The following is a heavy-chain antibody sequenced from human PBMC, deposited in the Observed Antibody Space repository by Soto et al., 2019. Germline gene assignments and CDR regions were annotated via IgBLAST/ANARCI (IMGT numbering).Heavy chain of an antibody. V-gene: IGHV3-48*02. CDR3: ARQRTLDV. J-gene: IGHJ6*02. CDR1: GFTFSSYG. CDR2: ISSGSSAI. Sequence: GGSQRLSCAASGFTFSSYGRNWVRQAPGKGLEWVSYISSGSSAIYFADSVKGRFTISRDNAKNSLYLQMNSLRDEDTAVYYCARQRTLDVWGQGTTVTVSS.